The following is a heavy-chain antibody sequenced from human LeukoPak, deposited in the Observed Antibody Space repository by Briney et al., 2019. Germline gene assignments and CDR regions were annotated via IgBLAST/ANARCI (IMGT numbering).Heavy chain of an antibody. CDR2: IRDDGSNK. J-gene: IGHJ4*02. D-gene: IGHD6-19*01. CDR1: GFIFSSYG. Sequence: PGGSLRLSCAASGFIFSSYGMHWVRQAPGKGLEWVTFIRDDGSNKYYADSVKGRFTISRDNSKNTLYLQRNSLRAEDTAVYYCEKEVYRSGWYGGRFDYWGQGTLVTVSS. V-gene: IGHV3-30*02. CDR3: EKEVYRSGWYGGRFDY.